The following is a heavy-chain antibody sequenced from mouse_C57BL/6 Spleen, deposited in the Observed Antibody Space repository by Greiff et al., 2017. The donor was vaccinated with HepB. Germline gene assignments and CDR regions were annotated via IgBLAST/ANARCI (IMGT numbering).Heavy chain of an antibody. J-gene: IGHJ4*01. CDR3: ARRDYNYAMDY. CDR2: IYPGDGDT. D-gene: IGHD2-4*01. V-gene: IGHV1-80*01. CDR1: GYAFSSYW. Sequence: VQLQQSGAELVKPGASVKISCKASGYAFSSYWMNWVKQRPGKGLEWIGQIYPGDGDTNYNGKFKGKAKLTADKSSSTAYMQLSSRPSEDSAVYFCARRDYNYAMDYWGQGTSVTVSS.